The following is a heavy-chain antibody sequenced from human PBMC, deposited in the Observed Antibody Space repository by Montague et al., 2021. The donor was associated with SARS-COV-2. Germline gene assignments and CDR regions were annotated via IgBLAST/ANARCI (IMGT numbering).Heavy chain of an antibody. D-gene: IGHD3-3*01. CDR3: ARDLSGSQYLYYFDY. V-gene: IGHV3-7*01. CDR1: GFTFSNYW. J-gene: IGHJ4*02. Sequence: SLRLSCAASGFTFSNYWMSWVRQAPGKGLEWVANIQQDGSKKYYVDSVKGRFTISGDNAKKSLYLQMNSLRAEDTAVYYCARDLSGSQYLYYFDYWGQGTLVTVSS. CDR2: IQQDGSKK.